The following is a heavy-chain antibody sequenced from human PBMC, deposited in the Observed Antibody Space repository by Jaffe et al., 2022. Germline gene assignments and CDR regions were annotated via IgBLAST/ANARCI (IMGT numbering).Heavy chain of an antibody. CDR1: GGSFSGYY. V-gene: IGHV4-34*01. J-gene: IGHJ2*01. CDR3: ARSPRYYDFWSGLGGWYFDL. Sequence: QVQLQQWGAGLLKPSETLSLTCAVYGGSFSGYYWSWIRQPPGKGLEWIGEINHSGSTNYNPSLKSRVTISVDTSKNQFSLKLSSVTAADTAVYYCARSPRYYDFWSGLGGWYFDLWGRGTLVTVSS. CDR2: INHSGST. D-gene: IGHD3-3*01.